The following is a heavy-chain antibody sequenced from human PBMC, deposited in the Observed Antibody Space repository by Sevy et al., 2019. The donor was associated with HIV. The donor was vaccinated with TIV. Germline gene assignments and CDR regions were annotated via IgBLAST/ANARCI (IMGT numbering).Heavy chain of an antibody. CDR3: ARAGSITMVRGSRINWFDP. V-gene: IGHV3-30-3*01. J-gene: IGHJ5*02. Sequence: GGSLRLSCAASGFTFSSYAMHWVRQAPGKGLEWVAVISYDGSNKYYADSVKGRFTISRENSKNTRYLQMNSLRAEDTAVYYWARAGSITMVRGSRINWFDPWGQGTLVTVSS. D-gene: IGHD3-10*01. CDR1: GFTFSSYA. CDR2: ISYDGSNK.